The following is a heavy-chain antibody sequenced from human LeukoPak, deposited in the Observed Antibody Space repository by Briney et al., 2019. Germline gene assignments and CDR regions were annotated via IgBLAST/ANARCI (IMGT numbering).Heavy chain of an antibody. CDR3: AKDEAGDSNYSHFDY. CDR1: GFTFSSYG. CDR2: ISYDGSNK. D-gene: IGHD4-11*01. J-gene: IGHJ4*02. V-gene: IGHV3-30*18. Sequence: GGSLRLSCAASGFTFSSYGMHWVRQAPGKGLEWVAVISYDGSNKYYADSVKGRFTISRDNSKNTLYLQMNSLRAEDTAVYYCAKDEAGDSNYSHFDYWGQGTLVTVSS.